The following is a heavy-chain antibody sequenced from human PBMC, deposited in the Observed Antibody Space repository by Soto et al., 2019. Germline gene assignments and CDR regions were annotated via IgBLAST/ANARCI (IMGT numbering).Heavy chain of an antibody. V-gene: IGHV1-18*01. CDR1: GYTFTSYG. Sequence: ASVKVSCKASGYTFTSYGISWVRQAPGQGLEWMGWISAYNGNTNYAQKLQGRVTMTTDTSTSTAYIELRSLRSDDTAVYYCARDLTGTIAGEGYWGRGTLVTVSS. D-gene: IGHD1-7*01. CDR3: ARDLTGTIAGEGY. CDR2: ISAYNGNT. J-gene: IGHJ4*02.